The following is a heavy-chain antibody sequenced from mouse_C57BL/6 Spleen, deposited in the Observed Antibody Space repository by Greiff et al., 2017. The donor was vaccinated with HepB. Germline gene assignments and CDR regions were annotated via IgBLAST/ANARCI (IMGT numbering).Heavy chain of an antibody. V-gene: IGHV14-4*01. Sequence: EVQLQQSGAELVRPGASVKLSCTASGFNIKDDYMHWVKQRPEQGLEWIGWIDPENGDTEYASKFQGKATITADTSSNTAYLQLSSLTSEDTAVYYCTRKTAQATGYFDYWGQGTTLTVSS. J-gene: IGHJ2*01. D-gene: IGHD3-2*02. CDR2: IDPENGDT. CDR3: TRKTAQATGYFDY. CDR1: GFNIKDDY.